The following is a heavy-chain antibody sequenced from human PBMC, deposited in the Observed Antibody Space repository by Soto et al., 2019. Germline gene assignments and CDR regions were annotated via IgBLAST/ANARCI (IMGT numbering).Heavy chain of an antibody. CDR1: SGSISSSNW. J-gene: IGHJ3*02. Sequence: QVQLQESGPGLVKPSGTLSLTCAVSSGSISSSNWWSWVRPPPGKGLEWIGEIYHSGSTNYNPSLKRRVTTSVDKSKNQFSLKLSSVTAADTAVYYCARGLNYDILTGRTHDACDIWGQGTMVTVSS. CDR2: IYHSGST. CDR3: ARGLNYDILTGRTHDACDI. V-gene: IGHV4-4*02. D-gene: IGHD3-9*01.